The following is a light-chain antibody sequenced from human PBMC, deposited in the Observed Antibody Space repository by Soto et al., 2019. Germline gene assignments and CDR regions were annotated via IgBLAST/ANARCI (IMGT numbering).Light chain of an antibody. J-gene: IGKJ4*01. Sequence: EIVMTQSPATLSVSPGERATLSCRASQSVSSNLAWYQQKPGQTPKLLIYVASTRATGIPARFSGSGSGTEFTLTISSLQSEDFAVYSCQHYGNSLTFGGGTKVEIK. V-gene: IGKV3-15*01. CDR1: QSVSSN. CDR2: VAS. CDR3: QHYGNSLT.